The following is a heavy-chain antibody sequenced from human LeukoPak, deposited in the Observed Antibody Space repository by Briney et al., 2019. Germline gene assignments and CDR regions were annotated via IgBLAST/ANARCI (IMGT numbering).Heavy chain of an antibody. Sequence: GGSLRLSCAASGFTFSNAWMTWVRQAPGKGLEWVANIKQDGSEKYYVDSVKGRFTISRDNAKNSLYLQMNSLRDEDTAVYYCARADSSIAARLSRSSIFNYYYYMDVWGKGTTVTVSS. CDR2: IKQDGSEK. D-gene: IGHD6-6*01. CDR3: ARADSSIAARLSRSSIFNYYYYMDV. J-gene: IGHJ6*03. V-gene: IGHV3-7*01. CDR1: GFTFSNAW.